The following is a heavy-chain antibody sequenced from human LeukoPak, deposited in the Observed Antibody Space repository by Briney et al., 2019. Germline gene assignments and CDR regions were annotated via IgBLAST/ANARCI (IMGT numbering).Heavy chain of an antibody. D-gene: IGHD2-2*01. CDR1: GFTFSSHG. Sequence: GGSLRLSCAASGFTFSSHGMHWVRQAPGKGLEWVAVVWYDGSYKYYADSVKGRFTISRDNSNSTLYLQMNSLRAEDTAVYYCARDKSTSCYYFDYWGQGTLVTVSS. CDR2: VWYDGSYK. CDR3: ARDKSTSCYYFDY. V-gene: IGHV3-33*01. J-gene: IGHJ4*02.